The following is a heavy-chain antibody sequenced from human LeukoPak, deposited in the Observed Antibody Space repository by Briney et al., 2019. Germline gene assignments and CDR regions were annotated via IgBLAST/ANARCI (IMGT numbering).Heavy chain of an antibody. CDR1: GYTFTKYG. D-gene: IGHD4-17*01. Sequence: ASVKVSCKASGYTFTKYGITWVRQAPGQGLEWMGWISAYNGKTNYAQKLQGRVTMTTDTSTSTAYMELRSLRSDDTAAYYCARDGPDYGDYVNFDYWGQGTQVTVSS. CDR3: ARDGPDYGDYVNFDY. J-gene: IGHJ4*02. V-gene: IGHV1-18*01. CDR2: ISAYNGKT.